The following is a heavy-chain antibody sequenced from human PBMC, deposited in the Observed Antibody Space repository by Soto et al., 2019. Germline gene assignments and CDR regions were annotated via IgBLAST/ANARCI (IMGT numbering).Heavy chain of an antibody. D-gene: IGHD1-26*01. CDR3: AKDRYSGTYPTDFDY. J-gene: IGHJ4*02. Sequence: QVQLVESGGGVVQPGRSLRLSCAASGFIFSTYGMHWVRQAPGKGLEWVALISYDGGNEKYTESVKDRFTISRDDSHNVAYLQMSSLRTEDTAMYYCAKDRYSGTYPTDFDYWGQGSLVTVSS. CDR1: GFIFSTYG. V-gene: IGHV3-30*18. CDR2: ISYDGGNE.